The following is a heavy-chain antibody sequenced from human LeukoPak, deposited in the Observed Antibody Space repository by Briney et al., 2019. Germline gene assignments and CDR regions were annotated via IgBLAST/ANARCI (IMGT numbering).Heavy chain of an antibody. J-gene: IGHJ4*02. CDR1: GGSISSYY. V-gene: IGHV4-59*08. D-gene: IGHD6-13*01. Sequence: SETLSLTCTVSGGSISSYYWSWIRQPPGKGLEWIGYIYYSGSTNYNPSLKSRVTISVDTSKNQFSLKLSSVTAADTAVYYCASGQAAAGDMGYWGQGTLVTVSS. CDR3: ASGQAAAGDMGY. CDR2: IYYSGST.